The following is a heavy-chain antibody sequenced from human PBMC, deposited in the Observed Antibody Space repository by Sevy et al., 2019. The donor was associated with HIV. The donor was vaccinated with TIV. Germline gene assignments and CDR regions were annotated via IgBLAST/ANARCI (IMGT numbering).Heavy chain of an antibody. Sequence: GGSLRLSCAASGFTFSSYGMHWVRQAPGKGLEWVAVISYDGSNKDYADSVKGRFTISRDNSKNKLYLQMNSLRAEDTAVYYCAKDRVRYSSGCDDYWGQGTLVTVSS. V-gene: IGHV3-30*18. CDR1: GFTFSSYG. CDR3: AKDRVRYSSGCDDY. J-gene: IGHJ4*02. CDR2: ISYDGSNK. D-gene: IGHD6-19*01.